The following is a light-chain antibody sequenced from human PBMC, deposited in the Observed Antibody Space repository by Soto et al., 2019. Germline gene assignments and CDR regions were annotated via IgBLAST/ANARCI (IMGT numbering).Light chain of an antibody. CDR1: QSVNSF. V-gene: IGKV3-20*01. Sequence: EIVLTQSPGTLSLSPGERATLCCRASQSVNSFLAGFQQKPGQAPRLLIYGASNRATGIPDKFSGSGSETALTLTFTRLEPKDFAVYSCHHYVGSRWTFGQGT. J-gene: IGKJ1*01. CDR3: HHYVGSRWT. CDR2: GAS.